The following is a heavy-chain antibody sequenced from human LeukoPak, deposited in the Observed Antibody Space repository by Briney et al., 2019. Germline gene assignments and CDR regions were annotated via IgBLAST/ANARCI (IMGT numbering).Heavy chain of an antibody. J-gene: IGHJ6*03. CDR3: AREVEVVPATMGAYYYYYMDV. V-gene: IGHV3-74*01. D-gene: IGHD2-2*01. CDR2: INSDGRRT. CDR1: GFTISNHW. Sequence: PGGSLRLSCAASGFTISNHWMHWVRQAPGKGLMWVSRINSDGRRTSYADSVKGRFTISRDNAKNTLYLQMNSLRPDDTAVYYCAREVEVVPATMGAYYYYYMDVWGKGTTVTVSS.